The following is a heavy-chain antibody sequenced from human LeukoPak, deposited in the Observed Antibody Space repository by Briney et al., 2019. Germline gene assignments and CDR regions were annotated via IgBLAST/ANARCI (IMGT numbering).Heavy chain of an antibody. V-gene: IGHV3-74*01. CDR1: GFAVSSNF. CDR2: INTDGSST. D-gene: IGHD1-26*01. Sequence: GGSLRLSCAASGFAVSSNFMSWVRQAPGKGLVWVSRINTDGSSTSYADSVKGRFTISRDNAKNTLYLQMNSLRAEDTAVYYCARSGAPSYYYYYMDVWGKGTTVTVSS. J-gene: IGHJ6*03. CDR3: ARSGAPSYYYYYMDV.